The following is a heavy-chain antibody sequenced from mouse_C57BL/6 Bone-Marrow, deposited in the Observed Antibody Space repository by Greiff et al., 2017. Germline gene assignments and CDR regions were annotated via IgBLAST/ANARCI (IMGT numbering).Heavy chain of an antibody. J-gene: IGHJ2*01. CDR3: VRNYYGSSHYFDY. Sequence: EVKLVESGGGLVQPKGSLKLSCAASGFSFNTYAMNWVRQAPGKGLEWVARIRSKSNNYATYYADSVKDRFTISRDDSESMLYLQMNNLKTEDTAMYYCVRNYYGSSHYFDYWGQGTTLTVSS. CDR1: GFSFNTYA. CDR2: IRSKSNNYAT. V-gene: IGHV10-1*01. D-gene: IGHD1-1*01.